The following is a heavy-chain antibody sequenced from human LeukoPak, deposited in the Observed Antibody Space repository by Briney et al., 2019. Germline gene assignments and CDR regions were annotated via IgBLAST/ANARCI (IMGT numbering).Heavy chain of an antibody. J-gene: IGHJ4*02. Sequence: GGSLRLSCAASGFTFSSYSMSWVRQAPGKGLEWVSSISSSSSYIYYADSVKGRFTISRDNAKNSLYLQMNSLRAEATAVYYCAYAAYCGGHCPNWGQGTLVTVSS. D-gene: IGHD2-21*02. CDR3: AYAAYCGGHCPN. CDR2: ISSSSSYI. CDR1: GFTFSSYS. V-gene: IGHV3-21*01.